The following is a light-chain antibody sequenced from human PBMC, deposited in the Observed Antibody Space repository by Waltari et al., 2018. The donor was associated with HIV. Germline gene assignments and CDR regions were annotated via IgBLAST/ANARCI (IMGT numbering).Light chain of an antibody. CDR2: GDR. CDR1: NIRSKS. J-gene: IGLJ2*01. V-gene: IGLV3-21*02. CDR3: EVWDSRSTHVL. Sequence: SYVLTQPPSVSVAPGQTARITCGGNNIRSKSVHWYQQKPGHAPVLVIYGDRDRPSGIPERFSGSSTGNTATLTSSRVEAGDEADYYCEVWDSRSTHVLFGGGTKLTVL.